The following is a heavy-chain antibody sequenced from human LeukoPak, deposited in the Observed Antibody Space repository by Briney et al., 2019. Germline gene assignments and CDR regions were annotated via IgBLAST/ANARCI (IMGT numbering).Heavy chain of an antibody. V-gene: IGHV3-23*01. J-gene: IGHJ4*02. CDR3: AKNIVVVITSPFEY. Sequence: PGGSLRLSCAASGFTFSIYSMNWVPEAPGKGVECVSAISGSGGSTYYADSVRGGFTISRDNSKNTLYLQMNRQRGQDTAVYFCAKNIVVVITSPFEYWGQGTLVTVSS. CDR2: ISGSGGST. CDR1: GFTFSIYS. D-gene: IGHD3-22*01.